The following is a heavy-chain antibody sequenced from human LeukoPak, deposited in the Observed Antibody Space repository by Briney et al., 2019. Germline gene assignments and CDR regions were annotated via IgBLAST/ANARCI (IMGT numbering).Heavy chain of an antibody. J-gene: IGHJ4*02. V-gene: IGHV3-23*01. CDR1: GFSLSSYA. D-gene: IGHD2-21*01. CDR3: AKAPVTSCRGAYCYPFDY. CDR2: ISSTDAGT. Sequence: GGSLRLSCAASGFSLSSYAMSWVRQAPGKGLEWVSAISSTDAGTYHADSVRGRFTISRDSSKNTLYLQMNSLRAEDAAVYYCAKAPVTSCRGAYCYPFDYWGQGTLVTVPS.